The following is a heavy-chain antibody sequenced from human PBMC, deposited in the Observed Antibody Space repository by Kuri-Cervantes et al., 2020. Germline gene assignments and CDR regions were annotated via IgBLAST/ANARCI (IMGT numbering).Heavy chain of an antibody. D-gene: IGHD3-10*01. J-gene: IGHJ6*03. V-gene: IGHV4-59*13. Sequence: GSLRLSCTVSGGSISSYYWSWIRQPPGKGLEWIGYIYYSGSTNYNPSLKSRVTISVDTSKNQFSLELSSVTAADTAVYYCARVSAAQEFHYYYYYYMDVWGKGTTVTVSS. CDR3: ARVSAAQEFHYYYYYYMDV. CDR2: IYYSGST. CDR1: GGSISSYY.